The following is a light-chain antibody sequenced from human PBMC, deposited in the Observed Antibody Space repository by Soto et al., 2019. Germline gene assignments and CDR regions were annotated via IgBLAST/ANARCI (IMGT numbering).Light chain of an antibody. CDR1: QSISTY. V-gene: IGKV1-39*01. CDR3: QHSYTTPRT. Sequence: DIQMTQSPSSLSASVGDRVTIACRASQSISTYLNWYLQKPGKAPVLLIYAASSLQSGVPSRFNGSGSGTDFTLTINSLPPEDFATYYCQHSYTTPRTFGQGTKLEIK. J-gene: IGKJ2*01. CDR2: AAS.